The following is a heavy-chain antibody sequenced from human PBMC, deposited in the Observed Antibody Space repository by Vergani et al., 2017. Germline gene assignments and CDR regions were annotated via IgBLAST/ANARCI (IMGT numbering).Heavy chain of an antibody. CDR2: IYYSGST. V-gene: IGHV4-59*01. D-gene: IGHD6-13*01. J-gene: IGHJ6*02. Sequence: QVQLQESGPGLVKPSETLSLTCTVSGGSISSYYWSWIRQPPGKGLEWIGYIYYSGSTNYNPSLKSRVTISVDTSKNQFSLKLSSVTAADTAVYYCARSGTRDSSWYYYYYDRDVWGQXP. CDR3: ARSGTRDSSWYYYYYDRDV. CDR1: GGSISSYY.